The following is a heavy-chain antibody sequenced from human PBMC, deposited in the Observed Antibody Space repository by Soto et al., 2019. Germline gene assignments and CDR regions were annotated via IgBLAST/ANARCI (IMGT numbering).Heavy chain of an antibody. J-gene: IGHJ4*02. CDR1: GFTFNSFD. V-gene: IGHV3-30*18. Sequence: QVQVVESGGGVVQPGGSLRLSCAASGFTFNSFDMHWVRQAPGRGLEWVAVISHDGSNRYDADSVKGRFTISRDNSKNTVFLEVNSLRHEDTAVYYCAKRMRGHGFWSGYQIQSHWGEGTLVTVSS. D-gene: IGHD3-3*01. CDR3: AKRMRGHGFWSGYQIQSH. CDR2: ISHDGSNR.